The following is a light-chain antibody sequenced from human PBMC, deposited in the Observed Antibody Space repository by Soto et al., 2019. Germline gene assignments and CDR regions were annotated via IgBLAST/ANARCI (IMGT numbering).Light chain of an antibody. V-gene: IGKV3-20*01. CDR1: QSVSSSY. J-gene: IGKJ2*01. CDR3: QQYASSPLYI. Sequence: EIVLTQSPGTLSLSPGERATLSCRASQSVSSSYLAWYQQKPGQAPRLLIYGASSRATGIPDRFSGSGSGTDFTLTISRLEPEDFAVYYCQQYASSPLYIFGQGTKLEIK. CDR2: GAS.